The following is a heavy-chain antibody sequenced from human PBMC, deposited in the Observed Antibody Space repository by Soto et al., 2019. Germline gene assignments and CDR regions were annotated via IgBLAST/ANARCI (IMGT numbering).Heavy chain of an antibody. J-gene: IGHJ4*02. V-gene: IGHV4-61*08. D-gene: IGHD4-17*01. CDR3: ARDTPHDYGDYGQDY. CDR1: GDSISSGAYY. CDR2: IYYSGST. Sequence: PSETLSLTCTVSGDSISSGAYYWSWIRQHPGKGLEWIGYIYYSGSTNYNPSLKSRVTISVDTSKNQFSLKLSSVTAADTAVYYCARDTPHDYGDYGQDYWGQGTLVTVSS.